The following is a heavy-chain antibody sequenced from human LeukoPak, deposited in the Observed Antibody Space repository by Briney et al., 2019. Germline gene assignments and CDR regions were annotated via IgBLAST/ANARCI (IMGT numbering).Heavy chain of an antibody. Sequence: GGSLRLSCAASGFTFSSYWMSWVRQAPGKGLEWVANINKDGGEKYYVDSVKGRFTISRDNAKNSLYLQMNSLRAEDTAVYYCARAVYYYDSSGYYSLGYWGQGTLVTVSS. V-gene: IGHV3-7*01. CDR1: GFTFSSYW. J-gene: IGHJ4*02. CDR2: INKDGGEK. D-gene: IGHD3-22*01. CDR3: ARAVYYYDSSGYYSLGY.